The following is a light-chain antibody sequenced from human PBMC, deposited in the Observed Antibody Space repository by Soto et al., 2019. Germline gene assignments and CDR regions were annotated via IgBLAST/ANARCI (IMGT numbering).Light chain of an antibody. CDR2: ATS. CDR1: QSVSSRF. Sequence: EIVLTQSPGTLSLSPGERATLSCRASQSVSSRFLAWYQRKPGQAPRLLIFATSNRATGIPDRFSGSGSGTDFTLTITKLEPEDLALYTCQHYVNCPPSFGQGTKVEIK. CDR3: QHYVNCPPS. V-gene: IGKV3-20*01. J-gene: IGKJ2*01.